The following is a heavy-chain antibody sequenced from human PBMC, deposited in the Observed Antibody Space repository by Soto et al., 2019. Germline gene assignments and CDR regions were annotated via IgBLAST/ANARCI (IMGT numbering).Heavy chain of an antibody. CDR2: ISSTTNYI. Sequence: PWGSLRLSCAASGFTFTRYSMNFCRQSPGKWLEWVSSISSTTNYIYYGDSMKGRFTISRDNAKNSLYLEMNSLRAEDTAVYYCARESEDLTSNFDYWGQGTLVTVSS. V-gene: IGHV3-21*06. J-gene: IGHJ4*02. CDR1: GFTFTRYS. CDR3: ARESEDLTSNFDY.